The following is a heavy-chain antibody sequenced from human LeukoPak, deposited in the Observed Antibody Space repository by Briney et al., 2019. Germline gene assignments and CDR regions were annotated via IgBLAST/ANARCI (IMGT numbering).Heavy chain of an antibody. CDR1: GGTFSSYA. V-gene: IGHV1-69*13. CDR2: IIPIFGTA. J-gene: IGHJ3*02. Sequence: ASVKVSCKASGGTFSSYAISWVRQAPGQGLEWMGGIIPIFGTANYAQKFQGRVTITADESTSTAYMELSSLRSEDTAVYYCARAQRGPMREDAFDIWGQGTMVTVSA. CDR3: ARAQRGPMREDAFDI.